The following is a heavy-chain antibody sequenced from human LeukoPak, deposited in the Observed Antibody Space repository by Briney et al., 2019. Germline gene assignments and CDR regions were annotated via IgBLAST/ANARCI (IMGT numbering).Heavy chain of an antibody. CDR3: ARRYYYDSSGYYYSGEFDY. CDR2: IIPILGIA. J-gene: IGHJ4*02. V-gene: IGHV1-69*04. Sequence: GASAKVSCKASGGTFSSYAISWVRQAPGQGLEWMGRIIPILGIANYAQKFQGRVTITADKSTSTAYMGLSSLRSEDTAVYYCARRYYYDSSGYYYSGEFDYWGQGTLVTVSS. D-gene: IGHD3-22*01. CDR1: GGTFSSYA.